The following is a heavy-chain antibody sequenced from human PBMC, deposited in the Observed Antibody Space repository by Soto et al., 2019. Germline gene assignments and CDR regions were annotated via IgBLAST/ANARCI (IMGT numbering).Heavy chain of an antibody. V-gene: IGHV1-69*06. J-gene: IGHJ4*02. Sequence: QVHLVQSGAEVKSPGSAVKVSCKVSGAGDTFSNYGLNWMRQAPGQGLEWMGGTIPAFGTANYAQKFQGRVTITADTSTTTAYMELSSLRSEDTAVYYCWRHDKTALPPLDDWGQGTLVSVSS. D-gene: IGHD1-1*01. CDR2: TIPAFGTA. CDR3: WRHDKTALPPLDD. CDR1: GAGDTFSNYG.